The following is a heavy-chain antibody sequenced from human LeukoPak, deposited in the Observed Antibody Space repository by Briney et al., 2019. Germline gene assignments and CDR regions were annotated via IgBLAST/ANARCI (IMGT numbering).Heavy chain of an antibody. CDR2: ISSSSGYI. CDR3: AREQKYYDSSGLDY. J-gene: IGHJ4*02. D-gene: IGHD3-22*01. V-gene: IGHV3-21*01. CDR1: GFSLNTYN. Sequence: GGSLRLSCAASGFSLNTYNMHWVRQAPGKGLGWVSSISSSSGYIYYADSVKGRFTISRDNAKNSLYLQLNSLRAEDTAVYYCAREQKYYDSSGLDYWGQGTLVTVSS.